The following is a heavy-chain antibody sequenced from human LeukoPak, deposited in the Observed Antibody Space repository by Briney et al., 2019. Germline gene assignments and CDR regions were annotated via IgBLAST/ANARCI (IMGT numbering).Heavy chain of an antibody. J-gene: IGHJ5*02. Sequence: PSETLPLTCTVSGGSISSGGYYWSWIRQHPGKGLEWIGYIYYSGSTYYNPSLKSRVTISVDTSKNQFSLKLSSVTAADTAVYYCARSRGSLWFDPWGQGTLVTVSS. V-gene: IGHV4-31*03. CDR3: ARSRGSLWFDP. CDR2: IYYSGST. D-gene: IGHD3-10*01. CDR1: GGSISSGGYY.